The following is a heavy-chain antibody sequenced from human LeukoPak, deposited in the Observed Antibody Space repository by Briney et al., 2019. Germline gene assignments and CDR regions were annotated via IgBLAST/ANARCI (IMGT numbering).Heavy chain of an antibody. V-gene: IGHV3-11*04. Sequence: GGSLRLSCATSGFTFSDYYMSWIRQAPGKGLEWVSYISSSGSPIYYADSVKGRFTISRDNAKNSLFLQMNSLRAEDTAVYYCARGNNQYYDFWSGYRRFGYYMDVWGKGTTVTVSS. D-gene: IGHD3-3*01. CDR3: ARGNNQYYDFWSGYRRFGYYMDV. J-gene: IGHJ6*03. CDR2: ISSSGSPI. CDR1: GFTFSDYY.